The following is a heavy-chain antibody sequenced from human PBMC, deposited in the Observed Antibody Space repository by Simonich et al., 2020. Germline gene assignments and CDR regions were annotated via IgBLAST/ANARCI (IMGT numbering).Heavy chain of an antibody. J-gene: IGHJ6*02. V-gene: IGHV3-30*18. CDR3: AKESTVSRWDYYYGMDV. CDR2: IEYEESNK. CDR1: GFTFSSYG. D-gene: IGHD4-17*01. Sequence: QVQLVESGGGVVQPGRSLRLSCAASGFTFSSYGMHWVRQAPGKGREVVAVIEYEESNKDYEDSVKGRFTISRDNSKNTLYLQMNSLRAEDTAMYYCAKESTVSRWDYYYGMDVWGQGTTVTVSS.